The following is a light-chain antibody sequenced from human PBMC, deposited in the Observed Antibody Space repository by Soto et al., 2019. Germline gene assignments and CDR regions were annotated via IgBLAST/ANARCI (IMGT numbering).Light chain of an antibody. CDR3: SSYTSSSTLV. J-gene: IGLJ2*01. V-gene: IGLV2-14*01. Sequence: QSVLTQPASVSGSPGQSITISCTGTSSDVGDYNYVSWYQQHPGKAPKLMIYDVSNRPSGVSNRFSGSKSGNTASLAVSGLQAEDGADYYCSSYTSSSTLVFGGGTKVTVL. CDR2: DVS. CDR1: SSDVGDYNY.